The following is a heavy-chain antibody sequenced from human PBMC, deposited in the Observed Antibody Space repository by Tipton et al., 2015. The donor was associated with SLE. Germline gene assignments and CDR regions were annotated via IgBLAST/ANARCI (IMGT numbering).Heavy chain of an antibody. CDR3: ARGTVMDY. V-gene: IGHV3-30*07. Sequence: SLRLSCAASGFTFSSYAMHWVRQAPGKGREWVAFISYDGSNKYYADSVKGRFTISRDNAKNSLYLQMNSLRAEDTAVYYCARGTVMDYWGQGTLVTVSS. CDR2: ISYDGSNK. D-gene: IGHD3-10*01. J-gene: IGHJ4*02. CDR1: GFTFSSYA.